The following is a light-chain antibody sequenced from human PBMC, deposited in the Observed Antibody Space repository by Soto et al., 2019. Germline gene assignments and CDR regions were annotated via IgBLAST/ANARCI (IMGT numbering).Light chain of an antibody. Sequence: AIQVTQSPSSLSASVGDRVTITCRTSEDVRHDLAWFQQRPGKAPNLLIYSATRLQSGVPSRFSGSGSGTDFTLIISSLQPEDFATYYCQQYSDYPWTFGQGTKVEI. CDR2: SAT. CDR1: EDVRHD. V-gene: IGKV1-6*01. CDR3: QQYSDYPWT. J-gene: IGKJ1*01.